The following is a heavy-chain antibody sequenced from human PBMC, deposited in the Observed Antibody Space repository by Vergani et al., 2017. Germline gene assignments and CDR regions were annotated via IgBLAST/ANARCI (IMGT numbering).Heavy chain of an antibody. CDR2: FDPEDGET. D-gene: IGHD3-22*01. V-gene: IGHV1-24*01. J-gene: IGHJ3*02. CDR1: GYTLTELS. CDR3: ATAYYYDSSGSPDAFDI. Sequence: VQLVQSGAEVKKPGASVKVSCKVSGYTLTELSMHWVRQAPGKGLEWMGGFDPEDGETTNAQKFQGRVTMNEETSTDTAYMELSSLRSEDTAVDYCATAYYYDSSGSPDAFDIWGQGTLVTVSS.